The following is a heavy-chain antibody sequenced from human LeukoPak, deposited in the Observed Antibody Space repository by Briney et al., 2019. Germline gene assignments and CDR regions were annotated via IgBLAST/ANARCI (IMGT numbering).Heavy chain of an antibody. CDR2: ILSHGTTI. Sequence: GGSLRLSCAASGFTFSSYAMSWVRQAPGKGLEWVSYILSHGTTIYYADSVKGRFTISRDNAKNSLSLQMNSLRVDDTAVYYCVRDFGYDVLTGYTYYGMDVWGQGTTVIVSS. CDR3: VRDFGYDVLTGYTYYGMDV. CDR1: GFTFSSYA. V-gene: IGHV3-48*04. J-gene: IGHJ6*02. D-gene: IGHD3-9*01.